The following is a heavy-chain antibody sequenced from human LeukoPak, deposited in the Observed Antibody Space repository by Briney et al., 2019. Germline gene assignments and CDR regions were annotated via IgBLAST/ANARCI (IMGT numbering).Heavy chain of an antibody. V-gene: IGHV3-23*01. CDR3: AKDWGSGQYQLLGADY. Sequence: HSGGSLRLSCVASGFTFNTYGMSWVRQAPGKGLEWVSAITGSGSSTEYADSVKGRFTISRDNSKNTLYLQMNSLRAEDTAVYYCAKDWGSGQYQLLGADYWGQGTLVTVSS. J-gene: IGHJ4*02. CDR1: GFTFNTYG. CDR2: ITGSGSST. D-gene: IGHD2-2*01.